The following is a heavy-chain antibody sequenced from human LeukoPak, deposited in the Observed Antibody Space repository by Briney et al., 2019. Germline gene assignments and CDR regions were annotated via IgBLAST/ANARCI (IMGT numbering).Heavy chain of an antibody. CDR2: INSKTDGGTT. Sequence: KPGASLRLSCAASGFTFSNAWMSWVRQAPGKGLEWVGRINSKTDGGTTDYAAPVKGRFTVSRDDSKNTLYLQMNSLKSEDTAVYYCAGGGDLLPYHYYGMDVWGQGTTVTVSS. V-gene: IGHV3-15*01. CDR3: AGGGDLLPYHYYGMDV. J-gene: IGHJ6*02. CDR1: GFTFSNAW. D-gene: IGHD2-15*01.